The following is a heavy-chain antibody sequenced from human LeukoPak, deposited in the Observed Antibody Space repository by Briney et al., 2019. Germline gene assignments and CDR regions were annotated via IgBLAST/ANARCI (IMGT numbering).Heavy chain of an antibody. V-gene: IGHV3-30*03. CDR1: GFTFSNYA. D-gene: IGHD4-17*01. Sequence: GRSLRLSCAASGFTFSNYAMHWVRQAPGKGLEWVAFVSHDGRTQYYVDSAKGRFAISRDNSKNTLYLQMNSLRTEDTALYYCAETSSDYGERFEHWGQGTLVTVSS. CDR2: VSHDGRTQ. CDR3: AETSSDYGERFEH. J-gene: IGHJ4*02.